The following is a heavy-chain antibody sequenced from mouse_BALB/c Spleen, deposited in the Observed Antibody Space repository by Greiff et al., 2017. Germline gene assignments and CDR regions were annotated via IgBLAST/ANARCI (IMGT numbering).Heavy chain of an antibody. D-gene: IGHD2-1*01. CDR2: ISYSGST. Sequence: EVKLMESGPGLVKPSQSLSLTCTVTGYSITSDYAWNWIRQFPGNKLEWMGYISYSGSTSYNPSLKSRISITRDTSKNQFFLQLNSVTTEDTATYYCARHYGNYVAYYYAMDYWGQGTSVTVSS. CDR1: GYSITSDYA. J-gene: IGHJ4*01. V-gene: IGHV3-2*02. CDR3: ARHYGNYVAYYYAMDY.